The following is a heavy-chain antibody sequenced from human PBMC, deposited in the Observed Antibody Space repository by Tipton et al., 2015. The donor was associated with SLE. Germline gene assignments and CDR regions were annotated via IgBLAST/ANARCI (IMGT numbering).Heavy chain of an antibody. CDR2: IYTTGST. CDR3: ARGRLGDSQHHFDY. V-gene: IGHV4-61*09. J-gene: IGHJ4*02. D-gene: IGHD1-26*01. Sequence: TLSLTCTVSGGSISSGGYYWSWIRQPAGKGLEWIGYIYTTGSTNYNPSLKSRVTISVDTSKNQFSLKLSPVTAADTAVYYCARGRLGDSQHHFDYWGQGTLVTVSS. CDR1: GGSISSGGYY.